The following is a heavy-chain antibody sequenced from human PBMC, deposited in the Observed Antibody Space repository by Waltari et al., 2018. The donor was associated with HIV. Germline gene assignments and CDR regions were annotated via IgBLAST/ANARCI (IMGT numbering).Heavy chain of an antibody. CDR2: ISSSGSYI. Sequence: VQLVESGGGLVKPGGSLRLACVAAVFTFRSYGGNWVRQAPGKGLEWVSSISSSGSYIYYADSLKGRFTISRDNAKNSLYLQMNSLRAEDTAVYYCARVWYSSSRGEPDYWGQGALVTVSS. CDR3: ARVWYSSSRGEPDY. D-gene: IGHD6-13*01. CDR1: VFTFRSYG. J-gene: IGHJ4*02. V-gene: IGHV3-21*01.